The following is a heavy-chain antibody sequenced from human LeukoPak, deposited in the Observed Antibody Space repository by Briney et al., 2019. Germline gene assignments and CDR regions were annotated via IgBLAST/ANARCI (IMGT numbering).Heavy chain of an antibody. CDR3: ARARKRSSARREDYYYMDV. Sequence: ASVKVSCKASGYTFTGYHMHWVRQAPGQGLEWMGWINPNSGGTNYAQKFQGRVAMTRDTSISTAYTELSSLRSDDTAVYYCARARKRSSARREDYYYMDVWGKGTTVTISS. CDR1: GYTFTGYH. D-gene: IGHD3-10*01. J-gene: IGHJ6*03. V-gene: IGHV1-2*02. CDR2: INPNSGGT.